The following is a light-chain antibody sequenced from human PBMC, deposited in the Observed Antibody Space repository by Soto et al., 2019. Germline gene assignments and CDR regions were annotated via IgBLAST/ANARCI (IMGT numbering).Light chain of an antibody. J-gene: IGKJ5*01. CDR1: QSISSY. Sequence: DIQMTQSPSSLSASVGGRVSITCRASQSISSYLNWYQQKLGKAPKLLIYDASNLETGVPSRFSGSGSGTYFSFTISSLQPEDFATYYCQQYSNLITFGQGTRLEIK. CDR2: DAS. V-gene: IGKV1-33*01. CDR3: QQYSNLIT.